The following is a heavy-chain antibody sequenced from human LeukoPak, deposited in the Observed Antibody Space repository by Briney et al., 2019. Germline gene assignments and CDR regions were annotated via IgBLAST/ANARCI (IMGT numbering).Heavy chain of an antibody. D-gene: IGHD5-24*01. CDR1: GYTFTGYY. V-gene: IGHV1-2*02. J-gene: IGHJ4*02. CDR2: INSNNGDT. CDR3: ARDGDGYNLD. Sequence: ASVKVSCKASGYTFTGYYLHWVRQAPGQGLEWVGGINSNNGDTHYAQNFQGRVTMTRDTSISTAYMELSRLGSDDTAVYYCARDGDGYNLDWGQGALVTVSS.